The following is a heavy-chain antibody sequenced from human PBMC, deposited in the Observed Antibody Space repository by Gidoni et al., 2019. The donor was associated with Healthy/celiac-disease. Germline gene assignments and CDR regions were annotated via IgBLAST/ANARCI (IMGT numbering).Heavy chain of an antibody. Sequence: QVQLQQWGAGLLKPSETLSLTCAVYGGSFSGYYWSWIRQPPGKGLEWIGEINHSGSTNYNPSLKSRVTISVDTSKNQFSLKLSSVTAADTAVYYCARVSYYDFWSGYYLHDAFDIWGQGTMVTVSS. CDR1: GGSFSGYY. J-gene: IGHJ3*02. D-gene: IGHD3-3*01. CDR2: INHSGST. V-gene: IGHV4-34*01. CDR3: ARVSYYDFWSGYYLHDAFDI.